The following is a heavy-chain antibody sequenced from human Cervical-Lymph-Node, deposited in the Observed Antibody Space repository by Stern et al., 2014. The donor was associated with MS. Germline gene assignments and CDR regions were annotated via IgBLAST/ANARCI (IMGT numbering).Heavy chain of an antibody. V-gene: IGHV1-69*04. CDR3: ARESTGDAFDI. Sequence: VQLVESGAEVKKPGSSVKVSCKASGGTFSSYTITWVRQAPGQGLEWMGRIIAIVCIADYAQKFQGRVTIPADKSTSTAYMELSSLRSEDTAVYYCARESTGDAFDIWGQGTMVTVSS. CDR2: IIAIVCIA. CDR1: GGTFSSYT. J-gene: IGHJ3*02. D-gene: IGHD3-10*01.